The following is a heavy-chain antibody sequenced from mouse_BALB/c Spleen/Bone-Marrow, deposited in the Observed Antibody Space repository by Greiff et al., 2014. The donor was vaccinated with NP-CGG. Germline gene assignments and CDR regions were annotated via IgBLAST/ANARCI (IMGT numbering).Heavy chain of an antibody. CDR2: IDPASDYS. CDR3: ASLTGTFDY. J-gene: IGHJ2*01. Sequence: VQLQQFGAELVMPGASVKLSCTVSGFNIKDTYMHWVKQRPQQGLDWIGRIDPASDYSQYDPKFQGKATITADTSSNTAYLQLSSLTSEDTAVYFCASLTGTFDYWGQGTTLTVSS. CDR1: GFNIKDTY. V-gene: IGHV14-3*02. D-gene: IGHD4-1*01.